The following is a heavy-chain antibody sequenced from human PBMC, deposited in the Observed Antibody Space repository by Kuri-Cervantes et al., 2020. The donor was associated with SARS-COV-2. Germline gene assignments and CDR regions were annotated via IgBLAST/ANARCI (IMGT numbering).Heavy chain of an antibody. J-gene: IGHJ3*02. V-gene: IGHV3-7*01. Sequence: GGSLRLSCAASGSTFSSYWMSWVRQAPGKGLEWVANIKQDGSEKYYVDSVKGRFTISRDNAKNSLYLQMNSLRAEDTAVYYCARGGDIVLMVYAIPLYGAFDIWGQGTMVTVSS. CDR1: GSTFSSYW. D-gene: IGHD2-8*01. CDR2: IKQDGSEK. CDR3: ARGGDIVLMVYAIPLYGAFDI.